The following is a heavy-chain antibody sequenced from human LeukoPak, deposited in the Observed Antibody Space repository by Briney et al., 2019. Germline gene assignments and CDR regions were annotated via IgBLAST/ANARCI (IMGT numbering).Heavy chain of an antibody. Sequence: PGGSLRLSSAASGCTFSRLGMNWGRQAPGKGLEWVAVIRSDGTNKFYSDSVKGRFAISRDNSNDMVYLQMNGLRVDDTAVYYLVKAIYGGFAYTNSLDSWGQGTLVIVSS. D-gene: IGHD4-11*01. V-gene: IGHV3-30*02. J-gene: IGHJ4*02. CDR1: GCTFSRLG. CDR3: VKAIYGGFAYTNSLDS. CDR2: IRSDGTNK.